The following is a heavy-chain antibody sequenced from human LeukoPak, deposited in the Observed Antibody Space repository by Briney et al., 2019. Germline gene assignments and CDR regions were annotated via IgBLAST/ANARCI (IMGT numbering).Heavy chain of an antibody. CDR3: ARGRAYYDFWSGYYNWFDP. V-gene: IGHV3-74*01. Sequence: GGSLRLSCAASGSTFSSYWMHWVRQAPGKGLVWVSRIKSDGSSTRYADSVKGRFTISRDNAKNTLYLQMNSLRAEDTAVYYCARGRAYYDFWSGYYNWFDPWGQGTLVTVSS. CDR2: IKSDGSST. J-gene: IGHJ5*02. D-gene: IGHD3-3*01. CDR1: GSTFSSYW.